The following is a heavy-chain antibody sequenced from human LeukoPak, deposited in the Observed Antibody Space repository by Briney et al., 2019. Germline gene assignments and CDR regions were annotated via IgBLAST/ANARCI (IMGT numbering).Heavy chain of an antibody. V-gene: IGHV4-39*01. D-gene: IGHD5-24*01. CDR3: ARHDGRGGATMGAFDS. J-gene: IGHJ4*02. CDR2: IYYGRTT. CDR1: GGSVSSSTYY. Sequence: SETLSLTCTVSGGSVSSSTYYWGWIRQSPGKGLEWIGSIYYGRTTYYNPSLNSRVTISVLTSRNQFSLQLNSVTAADTAVYYCARHDGRGGATMGAFDSWGQGSLVAVSS.